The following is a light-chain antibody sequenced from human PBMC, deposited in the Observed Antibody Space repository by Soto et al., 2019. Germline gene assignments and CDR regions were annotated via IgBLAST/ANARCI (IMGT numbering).Light chain of an antibody. V-gene: IGKV3-11*01. CDR1: QSVSSY. Sequence: IVLTQSPATLSSSPGERATLSCRASQSVSSYLAWYQQKPGQAPRLLIYDASNMPTGIPARFSGSGSGTDFTLPISSLEPDDFAVYYCQQRINWSPITFGQGTRLEIK. CDR3: QQRINWSPIT. J-gene: IGKJ5*01. CDR2: DAS.